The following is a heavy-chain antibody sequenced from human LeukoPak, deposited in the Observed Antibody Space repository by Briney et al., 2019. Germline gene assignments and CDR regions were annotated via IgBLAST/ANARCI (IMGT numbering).Heavy chain of an antibody. CDR2: ISGSGGST. J-gene: IGHJ4*02. CDR3: ARAHRYSYGRNFDY. CDR1: GFTFSSYG. V-gene: IGHV3-23*01. Sequence: GGSLRLSCAASGFTFSSYGVSWVRQAPGKGLEWVSAISGSGGSTYYADSVKGRFTISRDNAKNSLYLQMNSLRAEDTAVYYCARAHRYSYGRNFDYWGQGTLVTVSS. D-gene: IGHD5-18*01.